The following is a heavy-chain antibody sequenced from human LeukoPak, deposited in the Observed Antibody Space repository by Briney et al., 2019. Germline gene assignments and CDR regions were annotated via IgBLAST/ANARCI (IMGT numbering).Heavy chain of an antibody. J-gene: IGHJ4*02. CDR1: GFTVSSNY. CDR3: ARASFVAVRSYDFWSGYLDY. D-gene: IGHD3-3*01. CDR2: IYSGGST. Sequence: PGGSLRLSCAASGFTVSSNYMSWVRQAPGKGLEWVSVIYSGGSTYYADSVKGRFTISRDNAKNTLYLQMNSLRAEDTAVYYCARASFVAVRSYDFWSGYLDYWGQGTLVTVSS. V-gene: IGHV3-53*01.